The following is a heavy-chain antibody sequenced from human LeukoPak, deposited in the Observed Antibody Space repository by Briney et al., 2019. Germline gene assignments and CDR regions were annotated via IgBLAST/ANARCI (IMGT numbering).Heavy chain of an antibody. J-gene: IGHJ6*03. V-gene: IGHV3-30*04. D-gene: IGHD3-3*01. CDR3: AREAVLYDFWSGYYSTTYYYYYMDV. Sequence: GGSLRLSCAASGFTFSSYAMHWVRQAPGKGLEWVTVISYDGTNRYYTNSVKGRFTISRDNSKKTLYLQMNSLRAEDTAVYYCAREAVLYDFWSGYYSTTYYYYYMDVWGKGTTVTVSS. CDR2: ISYDGTNR. CDR1: GFTFSSYA.